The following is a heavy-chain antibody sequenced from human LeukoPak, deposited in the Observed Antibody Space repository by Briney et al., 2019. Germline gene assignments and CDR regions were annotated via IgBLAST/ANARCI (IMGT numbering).Heavy chain of an antibody. J-gene: IGHJ4*02. CDR2: ITHDRSNK. D-gene: IGHD1-26*01. Sequence: PGRSLRLSCAASGFSFRSYAMHWVRQAPGKGLEWVAVITHDRSNKTNADSMKGRFTTPRENTKHTPHLQKNSISAEATAVYYCAGPHPGGLGYYFDYWGQGTLVTVSS. V-gene: IGHV3-30*14. CDR1: GFSFRSYA. CDR3: AGPHPGGLGYYFDY.